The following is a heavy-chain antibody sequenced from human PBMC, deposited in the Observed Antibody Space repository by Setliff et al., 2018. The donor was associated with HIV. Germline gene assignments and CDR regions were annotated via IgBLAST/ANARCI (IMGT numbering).Heavy chain of an antibody. J-gene: IGHJ4*02. CDR1: GFTFSSYS. Sequence: PGGSLRLSCAASGFTFSSYSMNWVRQAPGKGLEWVSSISSSSSYIYYADSVKGRFTISRDNAKKSLYLHMNSLRADDTAVYFCARSGSGWYEGGYYFDYWGQGTLVTVSS. D-gene: IGHD6-19*01. V-gene: IGHV3-21*01. CDR2: ISSSSSYI. CDR3: ARSGSGWYEGGYYFDY.